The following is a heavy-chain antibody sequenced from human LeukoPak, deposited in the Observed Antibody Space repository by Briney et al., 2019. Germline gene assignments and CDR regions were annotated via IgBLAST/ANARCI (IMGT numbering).Heavy chain of an antibody. J-gene: IGHJ4*02. D-gene: IGHD2-21*01. CDR2: ISGSGGST. Sequence: GGSLRLSCAASGFTFSSYAMSWVRQAPGKGLEWVSAISGSGGSTYYADSVKGRFTTSRDNSKNTLYLQMNSLRAEDTAVYYCAKERDPVVVLAMGYFDYWGQGTLVTVSS. CDR1: GFTFSSYA. CDR3: AKERDPVVVLAMGYFDY. V-gene: IGHV3-23*01.